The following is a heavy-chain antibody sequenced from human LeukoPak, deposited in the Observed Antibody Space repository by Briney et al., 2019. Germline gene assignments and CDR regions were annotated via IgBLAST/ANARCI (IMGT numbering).Heavy chain of an antibody. CDR2: ISSTSTYI. Sequence: GGSLRLSCAASGFTFSSYSMNWVRQAPGKGLEWVSSISSTSTYIYYADSLKGRFTISRDNAKNSLYLQMNSPRAEDTAVYYCARGSNSGYDRTFDYWGQGTLVTVSS. J-gene: IGHJ4*02. CDR1: GFTFSSYS. D-gene: IGHD5-12*01. CDR3: ARGSNSGYDRTFDY. V-gene: IGHV3-21*01.